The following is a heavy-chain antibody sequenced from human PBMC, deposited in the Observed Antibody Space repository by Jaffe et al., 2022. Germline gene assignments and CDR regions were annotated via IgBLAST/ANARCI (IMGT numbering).Heavy chain of an antibody. CDR1: GGSISSSSYY. CDR3: ARQGLRPRDFGY. J-gene: IGHJ4*02. Sequence: QLQLQESGPGLVKPSETLSLTCTVSGGSISSSSYYWGWIRQPPGKGLEWIGSIYYSGSTYYNPSLKSRVTISVDTSKNQFSLKLSSVTAADTAVYYCARQGLRPRDFGYWGQGTLVTVSS. CDR2: IYYSGST. V-gene: IGHV4-39*01. D-gene: IGHD3-16*01.